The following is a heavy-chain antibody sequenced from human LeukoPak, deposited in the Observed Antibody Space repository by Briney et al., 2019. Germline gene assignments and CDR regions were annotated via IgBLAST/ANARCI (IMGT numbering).Heavy chain of an antibody. CDR3: TRDPPAVAINTYA. Sequence: PGGSLRLSCAASGVSVCSNFMSWVLQAPGKGLECVSLIYSGGETSYADSVKGRFSISRDNSKNTLYLQMNSLRVEDTAVYYCTRDPPAVAINTYAWGQGTLVTVSS. J-gene: IGHJ5*02. D-gene: IGHD6-13*01. CDR2: IYSGGET. V-gene: IGHV3-66*01. CDR1: GVSVCSNF.